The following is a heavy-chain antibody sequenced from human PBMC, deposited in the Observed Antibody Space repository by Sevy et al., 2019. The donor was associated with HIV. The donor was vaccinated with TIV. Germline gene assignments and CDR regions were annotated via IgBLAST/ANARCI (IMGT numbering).Heavy chain of an antibody. V-gene: IGHV3-11*01. CDR1: VFTFSDYY. CDR3: ARTVVRGVIGDYYGMDV. Sequence: GGSLRLSCAASVFTFSDYYMSWIRQAPGKGLEWVSYISSSGSTIYYADSVKGRFTISRDNAKNSLYLQMNSLRAEDTAVYYCARTVVRGVIGDYYGMDVWGQGTTVTVSS. J-gene: IGHJ6*02. D-gene: IGHD3-10*01. CDR2: ISSSGSTI.